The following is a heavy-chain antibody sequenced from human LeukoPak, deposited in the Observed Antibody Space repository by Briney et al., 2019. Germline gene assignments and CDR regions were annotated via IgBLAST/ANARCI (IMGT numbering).Heavy chain of an antibody. CDR3: AREGRQLVPPFDY. J-gene: IGHJ4*02. CDR2: IYVSGST. Sequence: SETLSLTCTVSGSISSGSYYWSWIRQPAGKGLEWIGRIYVSGSTNYNPSLESRVTISLDTSKNQFSLQLTSLTAADTAVYYCAREGRQLVPPFDYWGQGTLVTVSS. D-gene: IGHD6-6*01. V-gene: IGHV4-61*02. CDR1: GSISSGSYY.